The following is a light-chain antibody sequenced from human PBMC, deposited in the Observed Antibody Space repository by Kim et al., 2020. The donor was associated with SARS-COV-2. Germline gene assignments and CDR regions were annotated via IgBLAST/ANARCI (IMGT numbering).Light chain of an antibody. Sequence: SLALGQTAKITCAGNNIGSKNVHWYQQKPGQAPVVVIYRDSDRPSGIPERFSGSNSGNTATLTISRAQAGDEADYYCQVWDSTTYVFGTGTKVTVL. CDR3: QVWDSTTYV. V-gene: IGLV3-9*01. CDR1: NIGSKN. J-gene: IGLJ1*01. CDR2: RDS.